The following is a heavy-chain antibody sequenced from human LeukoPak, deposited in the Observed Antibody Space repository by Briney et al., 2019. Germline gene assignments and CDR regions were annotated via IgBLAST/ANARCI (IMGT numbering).Heavy chain of an antibody. CDR1: GVSISTYY. CDR2: IFYTGRS. J-gene: IGHJ5*02. D-gene: IGHD3-10*01. V-gene: IGHV4-39*01. Sequence: SETLSLTCTVSGVSISTYYWGWIRQPPGKGLECIGSIFYTGRSYYNPSLKRRVTISVDTSKNQFSLKLSSVTAADTAVYYCARSPLWFGVSWFDPWGQGTLVTVSS. CDR3: ARSPLWFGVSWFDP.